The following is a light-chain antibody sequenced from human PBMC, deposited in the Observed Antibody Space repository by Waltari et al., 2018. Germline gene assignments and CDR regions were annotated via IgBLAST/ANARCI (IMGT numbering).Light chain of an antibody. V-gene: IGLV1-47*02. CDR2: ANN. CDR1: SPNIGSNY. J-gene: IGLJ2*01. CDR3: AAWDDSLSAMV. Sequence: QSVLTQPPSASGTPGQRVTISCSGSSPNIGSNYVYWYQQLPGTAPKLLIYANNQGPSGVPGRFSDSKSGTAASLVISGLRCEDEADYYCAAWDDSLSAMVFGGGTKLTVL.